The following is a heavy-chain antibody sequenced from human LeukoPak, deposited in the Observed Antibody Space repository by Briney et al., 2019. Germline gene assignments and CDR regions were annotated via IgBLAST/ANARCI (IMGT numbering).Heavy chain of an antibody. D-gene: IGHD6-19*01. Sequence: SETLSLTCTVSGGSISSSSYYWGWIRQPPGKGLEWIGSIYHSGSTYYNPSLKSRVTISVDTSKNQFSLKLSSVTAADTAVYYCARRVAVAGTGAFDIWGQGTMVTVSS. J-gene: IGHJ3*02. CDR2: IYHSGST. CDR3: ARRVAVAGTGAFDI. V-gene: IGHV4-39*07. CDR1: GGSISSSSYY.